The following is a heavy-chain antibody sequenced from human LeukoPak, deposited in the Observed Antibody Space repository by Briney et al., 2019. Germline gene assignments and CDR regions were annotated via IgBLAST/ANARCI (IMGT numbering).Heavy chain of an antibody. CDR1: GFPFDDFG. Sequence: GGSLRLSCGASGFPFDDFGMSWVRQVPWKGLEWVSGINWKGDRTGYGDSVKGRFTISRDNSKNTVYLQMNSLKAEDTAIYYCAKVTVCFGCYFDYWGQGALVTVSS. D-gene: IGHD3-10*02. CDR3: AKVTVCFGCYFDY. J-gene: IGHJ4*02. CDR2: INWKGDRT. V-gene: IGHV3-20*04.